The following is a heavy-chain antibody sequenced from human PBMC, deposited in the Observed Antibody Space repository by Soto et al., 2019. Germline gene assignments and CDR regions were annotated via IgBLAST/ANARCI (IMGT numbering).Heavy chain of an antibody. Sequence: QVQLQESGPGLVKPSQTLSLTCTVSGGSISSGGYYWSWIRQHPGKGLEWIGYIYYSGSTYYNPSLKSRVTISVDTSKNQFSLKLGSVTAAATAVYYCAREEGGGYDHRWFDPWGQGTLVTVSS. CDR3: AREEGGGYDHRWFDP. D-gene: IGHD5-12*01. CDR2: IYYSGST. CDR1: GGSISSGGYY. V-gene: IGHV4-31*03. J-gene: IGHJ5*02.